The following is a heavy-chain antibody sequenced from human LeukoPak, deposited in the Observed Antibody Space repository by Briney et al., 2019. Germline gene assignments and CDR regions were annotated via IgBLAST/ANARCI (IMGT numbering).Heavy chain of an antibody. CDR1: GYTFTGYY. J-gene: IGHJ4*02. CDR3: ALLNYDFWSGYYVY. CDR2: INPNSGGT. Sequence: ASVKVSCKASGYTFTGYYMHWVRQAPGQGLEWMGWINPNSGGTNYAQKFRGRVTMTRDTSISTAYMELSRLRSDDTAVYYCALLNYDFWSGYYVYWGQGTLVTVSS. V-gene: IGHV1-2*02. D-gene: IGHD3-3*01.